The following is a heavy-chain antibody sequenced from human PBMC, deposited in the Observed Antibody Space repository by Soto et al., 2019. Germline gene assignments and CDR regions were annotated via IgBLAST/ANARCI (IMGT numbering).Heavy chain of an antibody. D-gene: IGHD3-10*01. J-gene: IGHJ4*02. CDR1: GFTFSSYS. Sequence: GGSLRLSCAASGFTFSSYSMNWVRQAPGKGLEWVSSISSSSSYIYYADSVKGRFTISRDNAKNSLYLQMNSLRAEDTAVYYCARDSDYYGSGSPYHKFDYWGQGTLVTVSS. CDR2: ISSSSSYI. V-gene: IGHV3-21*01. CDR3: ARDSDYYGSGSPYHKFDY.